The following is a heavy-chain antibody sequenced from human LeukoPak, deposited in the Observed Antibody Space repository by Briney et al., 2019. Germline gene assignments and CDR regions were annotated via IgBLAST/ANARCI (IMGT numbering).Heavy chain of an antibody. CDR3: ARAPSEIGGYYPEYFRH. J-gene: IGHJ1*01. CDR1: GFTFSSYW. CDR2: IKSDGST. V-gene: IGHV3-74*01. D-gene: IGHD3-22*01. Sequence: GGSLRLSCAASGFTFSSYWMHWVRQAPGKGLVWVSRIKSDGSTNYADSVKGRFTISRDTAKNTVSLQMNSLRTEDTGVYYCARAPSEIGGYYPEYFRHWGQGTLVTVSS.